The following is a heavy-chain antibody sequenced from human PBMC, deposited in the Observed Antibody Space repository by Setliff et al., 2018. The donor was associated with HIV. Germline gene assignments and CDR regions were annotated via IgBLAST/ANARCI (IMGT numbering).Heavy chain of an antibody. J-gene: IGHJ3*02. Sequence: GGSLRLSCAASGFTFSGYGMHWVRLAPGKGLEWVAFIWFDGSNKYYADSVKGRFTISRDNSKNTVYLQMNSLRAEDTAVYYCARDHKYYDSSDWVVGFDIWGQGTMVTVSS. CDR3: ARDHKYYDSSDWVVGFDI. V-gene: IGHV3-33*01. CDR1: GFTFSGYG. CDR2: IWFDGSNK. D-gene: IGHD3-22*01.